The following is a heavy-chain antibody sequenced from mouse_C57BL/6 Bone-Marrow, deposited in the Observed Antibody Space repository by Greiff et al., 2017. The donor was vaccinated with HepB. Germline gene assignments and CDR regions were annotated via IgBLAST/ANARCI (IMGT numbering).Heavy chain of an antibody. CDR1: GYSFTGYY. CDR2: INPSTGGT. Sequence: EVMLVESGPELVKPGASVKISCKASGYSFTGYYMNWVKQSPEKSLEWIGEINPSTGGTTYNQKFKAKATLTVDKSSSTAYMQLKSLTSEDSAVYYCARCDYYGSPFDYWGQGTTLTVSS. V-gene: IGHV1-42*01. CDR3: ARCDYYGSPFDY. D-gene: IGHD1-1*01. J-gene: IGHJ2*01.